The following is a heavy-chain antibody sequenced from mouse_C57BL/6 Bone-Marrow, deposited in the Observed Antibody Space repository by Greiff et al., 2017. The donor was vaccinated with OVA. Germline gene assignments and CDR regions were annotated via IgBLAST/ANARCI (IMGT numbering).Heavy chain of an antibody. V-gene: IGHV14-4*01. CDR3: TSYGYDY. J-gene: IGHJ2*01. D-gene: IGHD2-2*01. Sequence: LVESGAELVRPGASVKLSCTASGFNIKDDYMHWVKQRPEQGLEWIGWIDPENGDTEYASKFQGKATITADTSSNTAYLQLSSLTSEDTAVYYCTSYGYDYWGQGTTLTVSS. CDR1: GFNIKDDY. CDR2: IDPENGDT.